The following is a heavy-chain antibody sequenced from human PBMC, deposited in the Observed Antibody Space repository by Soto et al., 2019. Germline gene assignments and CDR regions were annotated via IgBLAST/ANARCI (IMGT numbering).Heavy chain of an antibody. D-gene: IGHD2-15*01. CDR2: IIPILGIA. CDR3: ARGSPVLVVAATTYYYMDV. J-gene: IGHJ6*03. V-gene: IGHV1-69*02. Sequence: QVQLVQSGAEVKKPGSSVKVSGKASGGTFSSYTISWVRQAPGQGLEWMGRIIPILGIANYAQKFQGRVTITADKSTSTAYMELSSPRSEDTAVYYCARGSPVLVVAATTYYYMDVWGKGPTVTVSS. CDR1: GGTFSSYT.